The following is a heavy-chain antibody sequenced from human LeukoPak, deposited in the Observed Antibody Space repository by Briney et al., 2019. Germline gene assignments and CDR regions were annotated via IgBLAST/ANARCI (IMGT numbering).Heavy chain of an antibody. V-gene: IGHV4-39*07. CDR3: ARATGIVATEFAHDAFDI. CDR1: GGSISSNNYY. D-gene: IGHD5-12*01. J-gene: IGHJ3*02. Sequence: PSETLSLTCTVSGGSISSNNYYWGWIRQPPGKGLEWIVEIYHSGSTNYNPSLKSRVTISVDKSKNQFSLKLSSVAAADTAVYYCARATGIVATEFAHDAFDIWGQGTMVTVSS. CDR2: IYHSGST.